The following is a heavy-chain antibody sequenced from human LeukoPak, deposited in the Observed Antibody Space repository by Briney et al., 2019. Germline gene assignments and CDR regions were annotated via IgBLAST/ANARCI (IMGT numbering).Heavy chain of an antibody. CDR1: GGTFSSYA. D-gene: IGHD6-19*01. CDR2: IIPIFGTA. Sequence: GASVKVSCKASGGTFSSYAISWVRQAPGQGLEWMGGIIPIFGTANYAQKFQGRVTITADESTSTAYMELSSLRSEDTAVYYCASSSVAGLYYFDYWGQGTLVTVSS. V-gene: IGHV1-69*13. J-gene: IGHJ4*02. CDR3: ASSSVAGLYYFDY.